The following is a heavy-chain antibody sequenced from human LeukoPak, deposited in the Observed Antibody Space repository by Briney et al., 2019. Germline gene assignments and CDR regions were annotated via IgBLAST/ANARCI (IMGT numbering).Heavy chain of an antibody. J-gene: IGHJ4*02. CDR1: ASTFTTYA. D-gene: IGHD3-22*01. CDR2: ISGSGGST. V-gene: IGHV3-23*01. Sequence: GRCLRPSWAPAASTFTTYAMGWVRQAPGKGLEWDSSISGSGGSTYYADSVKGRFTNSRDNSKNTLYLQMNSLRAEDTAVYYCATTPGDVYYYDSSGYGRRDYWGQGTLVSVSS. CDR3: ATTPGDVYYYDSSGYGRRDY.